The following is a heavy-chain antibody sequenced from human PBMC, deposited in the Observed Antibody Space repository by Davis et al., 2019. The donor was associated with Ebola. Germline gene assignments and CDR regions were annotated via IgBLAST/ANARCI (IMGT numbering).Heavy chain of an antibody. CDR2: INPSGSSS. CDR3: ASPREAFSGSLRLDD. D-gene: IGHD3-3*02. V-gene: IGHV1-46*01. CDR1: EDILSSHY. Sequence: ASVKVSCKTPEDILSSHYIHWVRQAPGQGLEWMGRINPSGSSSSHAQRFRGRLTMTRDTSTTKFYMELDTLTSEDTAVYYCASPREAFSGSLRLDDWGQGTLVTVSS. J-gene: IGHJ4*02.